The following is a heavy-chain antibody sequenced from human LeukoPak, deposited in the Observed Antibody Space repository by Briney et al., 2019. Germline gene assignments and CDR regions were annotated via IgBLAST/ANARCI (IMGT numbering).Heavy chain of an antibody. D-gene: IGHD3-3*01. Sequence: SQTLSLTWAVYGGSVSGYYWSWSRQPPGKGLEWSGEINHSGSTNYNPSLKSRVTISVDTSKNQFSLKLSSVTAADTAVYYCARVDRITIFGVARNAFDIWGQGTMATVSS. CDR2: INHSGST. V-gene: IGHV4-34*01. J-gene: IGHJ3*02. CDR3: ARVDRITIFGVARNAFDI. CDR1: GGSVSGYY.